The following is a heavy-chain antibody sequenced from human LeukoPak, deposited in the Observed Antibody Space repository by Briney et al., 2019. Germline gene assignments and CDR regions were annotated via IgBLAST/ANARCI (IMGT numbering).Heavy chain of an antibody. Sequence: ASVKVSCKASGYTFTSYGISWVRQAPGQGLEWMGWISAYNGNTNYAQKLQGRVTMTTDTSTSTAYMELRSLGSDDTAVYYCARAPTGYYDSSGYHRYGNWFDPWGQGTLVTVSS. CDR3: ARAPTGYYDSSGYHRYGNWFDP. J-gene: IGHJ5*02. V-gene: IGHV1-18*01. CDR2: ISAYNGNT. D-gene: IGHD3-22*01. CDR1: GYTFTSYG.